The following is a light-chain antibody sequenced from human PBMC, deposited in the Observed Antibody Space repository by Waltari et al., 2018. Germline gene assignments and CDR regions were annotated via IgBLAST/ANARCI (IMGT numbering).Light chain of an antibody. CDR1: SSNIGSTT. CDR2: NDN. CDR3: AAWDASLNGWV. Sequence: ASGTPGQRVTISCSGSSSNIGSTTVNWYQQLPGTAPNLLIYNDNQRPSGVPERFSGSKSGTSASLAISGLQSEDEADYYCAAWDASLNGWVFGGGTTLTVL. J-gene: IGLJ3*02. V-gene: IGLV1-44*01.